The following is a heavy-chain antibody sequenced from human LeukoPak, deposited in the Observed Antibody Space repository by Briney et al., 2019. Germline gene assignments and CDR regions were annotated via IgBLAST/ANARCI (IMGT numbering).Heavy chain of an antibody. J-gene: IGHJ6*02. Sequence: PGGSLRLSCAASGFTFSSYAMHWVRQAPGKGLEWVAVISYDGSNKYYADSVKGRFTISRDNSKNTPYLQMNSLRAEDTAVYYCARVHRYSSLTSSYYYGMDVWGQGTTVTVSS. CDR2: ISYDGSNK. CDR3: ARVHRYSSLTSSYYYGMDV. D-gene: IGHD6-13*01. CDR1: GFTFSSYA. V-gene: IGHV3-30-3*01.